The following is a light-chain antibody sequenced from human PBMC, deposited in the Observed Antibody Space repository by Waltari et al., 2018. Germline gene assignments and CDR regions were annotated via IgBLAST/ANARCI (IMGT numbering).Light chain of an antibody. CDR1: QSLLHSDGKTY. V-gene: IGKV2D-29*01. Sequence: EIVMTQSPPSLSVTPGQPAPISCKSTQSLLHSDGKTYLNWYLQKPCQPPQLLIHEVSKRFSVVSYRFSGGGSGTDFTLKISRVEADDVGLYYCMQTTLLPLTFGGGTKVEIK. CDR3: MQTTLLPLT. J-gene: IGKJ4*01. CDR2: EVS.